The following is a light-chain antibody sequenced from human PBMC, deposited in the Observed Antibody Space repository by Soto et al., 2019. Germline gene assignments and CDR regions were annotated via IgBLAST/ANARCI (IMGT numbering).Light chain of an antibody. J-gene: IGKJ4*01. CDR3: QQANSFPLT. CDR1: QGISNW. CDR2: DAS. V-gene: IGKV1-12*01. Sequence: DIQMTQSPSSVSASVGDRVTITCRASQGISNWLVWYQQKPGKAPDLLIYDASSLQSGVPSRFSGRVSGTHFTLTISRLQPEDFATYFCQQANSFPLTFGGGTKVEIK.